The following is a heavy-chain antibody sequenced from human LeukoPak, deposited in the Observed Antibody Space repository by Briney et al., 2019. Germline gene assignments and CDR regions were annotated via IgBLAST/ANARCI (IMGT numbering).Heavy chain of an antibody. CDR1: GYSISSGYY. V-gene: IGHV4-38-2*01. D-gene: IGHD6-19*01. CDR2: IYHSGNT. J-gene: IGHJ4*02. CDR3: ARRHFLWVAVAGEFDY. Sequence: SETLSLTCAVSGYSISSGYYWGWIRQPPGKGLEWIGSIYHSGNTYYNPSLKSRVTISVDTSKNQFSLKLSSVTVADTAVYYCARRHFLWVAVAGEFDYWGQGTLVTVSS.